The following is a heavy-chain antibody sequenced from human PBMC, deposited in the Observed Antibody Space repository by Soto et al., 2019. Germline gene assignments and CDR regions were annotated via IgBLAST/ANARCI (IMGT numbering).Heavy chain of an antibody. CDR1: GFTFINAW. CDR3: TTITSSSST. J-gene: IGHJ4*02. CDR2: IKSKTGGGTT. D-gene: IGHD6-13*01. Sequence: GSLRLSCAACGFTFINAWMSWVRQAPGEGLEWVGRIKSKTGGGTTDYAAPVKGRFTISRDDSKNTLYLQMNSLKTEDTAVYYCTTITSSSSTWGQGT. V-gene: IGHV3-15*01.